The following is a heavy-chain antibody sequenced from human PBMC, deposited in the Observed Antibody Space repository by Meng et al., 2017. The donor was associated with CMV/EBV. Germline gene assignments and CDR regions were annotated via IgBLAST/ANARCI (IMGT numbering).Heavy chain of an antibody. CDR1: GFSLSNARMG. Sequence: SGPTLVKPTETLTLTCTVSGFSLSNARMGVSWIRQPPGKAREWLAHIFSNDEKSYSTSLKSRLTISKETSKSQVVLTMTNMDPVDTATYYCARIKTIFGVVITENYYYYGMDVWGQGTTVTVSS. V-gene: IGHV2-26*01. D-gene: IGHD3-3*01. J-gene: IGHJ6*02. CDR3: ARIKTIFGVVITENYYYYGMDV. CDR2: IFSNDEK.